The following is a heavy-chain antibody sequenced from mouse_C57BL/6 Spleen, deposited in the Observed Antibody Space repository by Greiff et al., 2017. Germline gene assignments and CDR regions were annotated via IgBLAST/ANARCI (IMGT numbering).Heavy chain of an antibody. D-gene: IGHD2-1*01. CDR3: ARGDGNYEGYFDD. J-gene: IGHJ2*01. V-gene: IGHV1-61*01. CDR2: IYPSDSET. Sequence: QVQLQQPGAELVRPGSSVKLSCKASGYTFTSYWMDWVKQRPGQGLEWIGNIYPSDSETHYNQKFKDKATLTVDKSSSPAYMQLSSLTSEDSAVYYCARGDGNYEGYFDDWGQGTTLTVSS. CDR1: GYTFTSYW.